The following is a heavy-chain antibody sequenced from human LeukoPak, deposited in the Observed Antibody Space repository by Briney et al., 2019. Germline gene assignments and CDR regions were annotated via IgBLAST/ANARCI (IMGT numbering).Heavy chain of an antibody. D-gene: IGHD2-2*01. CDR3: ARDRFVVVPAAITNY. V-gene: IGHV1-2*02. Sequence: ASVKVSCKASGYTFTGYYMHWVRQAPGQGLEWMGWINPNSGGTNYAQKFQGRVTMTRDTSISTAYMELSRLRSDDTALYYCARDRFVVVPAAITNYWGQGTLVTVSS. J-gene: IGHJ4*02. CDR1: GYTFTGYY. CDR2: INPNSGGT.